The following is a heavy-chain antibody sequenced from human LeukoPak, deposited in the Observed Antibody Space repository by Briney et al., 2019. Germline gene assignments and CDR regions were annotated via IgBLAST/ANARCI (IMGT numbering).Heavy chain of an antibody. CDR1: GDSINNNNYY. V-gene: IGHV4-39*01. CDR3: ARITDRTIFGEIMHGFDI. Sequence: PSETLSLTCTVSGDSINNNNYYWGWIRQPPGKGLEWIGNIYYNGRTYYSPSLKSRGTISVDTSNNQFSLKLSSVTAADTAVYYCARITDRTIFGEIMHGFDIWGQGTLVTVSS. J-gene: IGHJ3*02. D-gene: IGHD3-3*01. CDR2: IYYNGRT.